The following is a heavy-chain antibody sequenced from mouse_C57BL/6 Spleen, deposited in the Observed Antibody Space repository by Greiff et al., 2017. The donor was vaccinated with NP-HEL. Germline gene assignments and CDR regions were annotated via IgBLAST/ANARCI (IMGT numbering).Heavy chain of an antibody. Sequence: VKLQQSGPELVKPGASVKISCKASGYAFSSSWMNWVKQRPGKGLEWIGRIYPGDGDTNYNGKFKGKATLTADKSSSTAYMQLSSLTSEDSAVYFCTYDYGRGAMDYWGQGTSVTVSS. CDR3: TYDYGRGAMDY. D-gene: IGHD2-4*01. CDR1: GYAFSSSW. V-gene: IGHV1-82*01. J-gene: IGHJ4*01. CDR2: IYPGDGDT.